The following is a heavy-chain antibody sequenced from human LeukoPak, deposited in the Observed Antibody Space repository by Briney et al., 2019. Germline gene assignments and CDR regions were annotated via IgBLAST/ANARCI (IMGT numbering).Heavy chain of an antibody. V-gene: IGHV4-4*07. D-gene: IGHD4-11*01. J-gene: IGHJ4*02. CDR2: MYVSGNT. CDR3: ARERSTTINTYYFDS. CDR1: GGSISDYY. Sequence: PSETLSLTCTVSGGSISDYYWNWIRQPAGKGLEWIGRMYVSGNTNYNPSLKSRVAMSLHTSTNQFSLQLTSVTAADTAVYYCARERSTTINTYYFDSWGQGTLVTVSS.